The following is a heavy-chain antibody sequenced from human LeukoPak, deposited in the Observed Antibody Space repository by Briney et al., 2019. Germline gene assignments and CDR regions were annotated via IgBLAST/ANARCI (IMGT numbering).Heavy chain of an antibody. CDR3: ARIIQLWSHMDV. D-gene: IGHD5-18*01. CDR1: GFTFSDYY. CDR2: ISSSSSYI. Sequence: GGSLRLSCAASGFTFSDYYMSWIRQAPGKGLEWVSSISSSSSYIYYADSVKGRFTISRDNAKNSLYLQMNSLRAEDTAVYYCARIIQLWSHMDVWGKGTTVTISS. J-gene: IGHJ6*04. V-gene: IGHV3-11*06.